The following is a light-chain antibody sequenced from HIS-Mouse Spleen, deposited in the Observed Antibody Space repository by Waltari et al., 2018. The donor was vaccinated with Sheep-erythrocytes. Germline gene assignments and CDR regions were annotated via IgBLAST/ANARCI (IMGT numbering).Light chain of an antibody. CDR1: QSIGSG. J-gene: IGKJ1*01. Sequence: EIVLTQSPDFQSVTPKEKVSLTCRASQSIGSGLHRYQQKPDQSPNLHIQYASPSFSGVPSRFSGSGSETNFTLTIKSLEAEDAATYYCHQSSSLPWTFGQGTKVEIK. V-gene: IGKV6-21*01. CDR2: YAS. CDR3: HQSSSLPWT.